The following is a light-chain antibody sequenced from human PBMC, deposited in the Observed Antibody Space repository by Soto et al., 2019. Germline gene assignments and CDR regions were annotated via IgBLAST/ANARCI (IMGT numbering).Light chain of an antibody. CDR2: GAS. J-gene: IGKJ1*01. V-gene: IGKV3-20*01. Sequence: TQSPSSLSASVGDRVTITCRASQSISNYLAWYQQKPGQAPRLLIYGASTRATGIPDRFSGSGSGTDFSLTITRLEPEDFAMYYCQQYGSSPRTFGQGTKVDI. CDR1: QSISNY. CDR3: QQYGSSPRT.